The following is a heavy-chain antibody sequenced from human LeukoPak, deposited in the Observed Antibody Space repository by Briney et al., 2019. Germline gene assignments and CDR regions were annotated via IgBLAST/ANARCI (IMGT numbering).Heavy chain of an antibody. J-gene: IGHJ3*02. CDR1: GYTFTDHY. CDR2: INPNSGGT. D-gene: IGHD6-13*01. V-gene: IGHV1-2*02. CDR3: ARGGQGAGAPRAYDI. Sequence: ASVKVSCKAFGYTFTDHYIHWVRQAPGQGLEWMGWINPNSGGTNYAQKFQGRVTMTTDTSISTVYMELNRLVSDDTAVYFCARGGQGAGAPRAYDIWGQGTVVTVSS.